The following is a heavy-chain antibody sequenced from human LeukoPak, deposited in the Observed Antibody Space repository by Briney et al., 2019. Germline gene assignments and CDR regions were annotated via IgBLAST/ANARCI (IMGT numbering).Heavy chain of an antibody. V-gene: IGHV4-59*11. Sequence: TSETLSLTCTVSGASISSHYWTWIRQPPGKGLEWIGFIYYRGTTNYNPSLQSRVTISIDTSKNQLSLNLSSVTAADTAVYYCATTGCNTKWHPDYMDVWGKGTTVTVSS. J-gene: IGHJ6*03. CDR1: GASISSHY. CDR2: IYYRGTT. CDR3: ATTGCNTKWHPDYMDV. D-gene: IGHD1-14*01.